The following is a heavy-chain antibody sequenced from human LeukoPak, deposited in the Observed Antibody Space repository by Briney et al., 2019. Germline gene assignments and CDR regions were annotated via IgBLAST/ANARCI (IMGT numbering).Heavy chain of an antibody. V-gene: IGHV4-39*02. CDR2: IYYSGST. CDR1: GGSISSSSYY. Sequence: PSETLSLTCTVPGGSISSSSYYWGWIRQPPGKGLEWIGSIYYSGSTYYNPSLKSRVTISVDTSKNQFSLKLSSVTAADTAVYYCARERYSSGCPDYWGQGTLVTVSS. J-gene: IGHJ4*02. CDR3: ARERYSSGCPDY. D-gene: IGHD6-19*01.